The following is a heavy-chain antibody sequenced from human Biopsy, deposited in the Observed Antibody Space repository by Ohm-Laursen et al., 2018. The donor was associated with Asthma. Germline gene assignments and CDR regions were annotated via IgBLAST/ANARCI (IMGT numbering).Heavy chain of an antibody. J-gene: IGHJ4*02. D-gene: IGHD4-17*01. CDR3: ASDFPKDYVRYDFQF. Sequence: ASVKVSCKVSGYSLTDLSMHWVRQAPGQGLEWMGGHDHEEGGTVNAWRFQGRVTMTEDTSTDTAYMELSSLSSDDTAVYYCASDFPKDYVRYDFQFWGQGTLVTVSS. CDR1: GYSLTDLS. CDR2: HDHEEGGT. V-gene: IGHV1-24*01.